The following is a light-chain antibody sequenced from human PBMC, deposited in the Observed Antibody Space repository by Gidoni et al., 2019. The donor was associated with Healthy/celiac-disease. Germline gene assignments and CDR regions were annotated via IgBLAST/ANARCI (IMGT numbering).Light chain of an antibody. CDR3: QQRSNWPLT. CDR2: DAS. J-gene: IGKJ4*01. Sequence: IVFTPSPSTLSLSPGERATLSCRSSQSVRSYLAWYQQKPGQAPRLLIYDASNRATGIPARFSGSGSGTDFTLTISSLEPEDFAVYYCQQRSNWPLTFGGGTKVEIK. V-gene: IGKV3-11*01. CDR1: QSVRSY.